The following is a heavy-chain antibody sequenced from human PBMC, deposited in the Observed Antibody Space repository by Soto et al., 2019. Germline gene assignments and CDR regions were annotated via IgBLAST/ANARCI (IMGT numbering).Heavy chain of an antibody. CDR2: IKSKTDGGTT. Sequence: GGSLRLSCAASGFTFSNAWMSWVRQAPGKGLEWVGRIKSKTDGGTTDYAAPVKGRFTISRDDSKNTLYLQMNSLKTEDTAVYYCTTALVLSGWFFFGIFEAFDIWGQGTMVTVSS. V-gene: IGHV3-15*01. D-gene: IGHD6-19*01. CDR1: GFTFSNAW. J-gene: IGHJ3*02. CDR3: TTALVLSGWFFFGIFEAFDI.